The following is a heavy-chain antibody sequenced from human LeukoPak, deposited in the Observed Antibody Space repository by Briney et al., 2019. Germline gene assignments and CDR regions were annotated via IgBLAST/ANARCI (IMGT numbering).Heavy chain of an antibody. Sequence: SVKDSCKASGGTFSSYAISWVRQAPGQGLEWMGGIIPIFGTANYAQKFQGRVTITTDESTSTAYMELSSLRSEDTAVYYCAREGTPWFRDPAFDYWGQGTLVTVSS. CDR3: AREGTPWFRDPAFDY. D-gene: IGHD3-10*01. CDR1: GGTFSSYA. J-gene: IGHJ4*02. CDR2: IIPIFGTA. V-gene: IGHV1-69*05.